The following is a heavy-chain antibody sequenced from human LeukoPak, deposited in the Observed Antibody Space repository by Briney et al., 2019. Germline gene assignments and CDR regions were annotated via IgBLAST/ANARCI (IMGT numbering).Heavy chain of an antibody. J-gene: IGHJ4*02. V-gene: IGHV4-31*03. Sequence: SQTLSLTCTVSGGSISSGGYCWSWIRQHPGKGLEWIGYIYYSGSTYYNPSLKSRVTISVDTSKNQFSLKLSSVTAADTAVYYCARGGFRAWFDYWGQGTLVTVSS. CDR2: IYYSGST. CDR1: GGSISSGGYC. CDR3: ARGGFRAWFDY.